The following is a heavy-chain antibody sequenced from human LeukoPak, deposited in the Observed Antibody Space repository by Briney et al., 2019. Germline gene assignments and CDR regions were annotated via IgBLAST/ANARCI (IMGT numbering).Heavy chain of an antibody. V-gene: IGHV3-53*05. CDR3: ARERYSVNDFDAFDI. D-gene: IGHD5/OR15-5a*01. CDR1: GFTVSRNY. J-gene: IGHJ3*02. CDR2: PYRGGST. Sequence: GGSLRLSCAASGFTVSRNYMNWVRQAPGKGLEWVSVPYRGGSTYYADSVEGRFTISRDNSKNTLYLQMGSLRAEDMAVFYCARERYSVNDFDAFDIWGQGTMVTVSS.